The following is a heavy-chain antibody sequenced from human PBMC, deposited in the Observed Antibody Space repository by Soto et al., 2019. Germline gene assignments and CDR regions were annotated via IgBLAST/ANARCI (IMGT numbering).Heavy chain of an antibody. Sequence: KTSETLSLTCTVSGGSISSGSYYWTWIRQPPGKGLEWIGEINHSGFTDYNPSLKSRVTISIDTSKNEFSLTLSPATAADTAVYYCARGGSSIVSSALFGRPGWPDPWGQGTQVTVSS. D-gene: IGHD3-3*01. V-gene: IGHV4-39*01. CDR2: INHSGFT. J-gene: IGHJ5*02. CDR3: ARGGSSIVSSALFGRPGWPDP. CDR1: GGSISSGSYY.